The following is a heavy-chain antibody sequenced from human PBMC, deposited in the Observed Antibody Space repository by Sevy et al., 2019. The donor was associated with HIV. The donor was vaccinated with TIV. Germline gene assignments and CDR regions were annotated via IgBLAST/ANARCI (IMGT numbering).Heavy chain of an antibody. J-gene: IGHJ4*02. CDR1: GFTFSSYS. CDR2: ISSSSSYI. Sequence: GGSLRLSCAASGFTFSSYSMNWVRQAPGKGLEWVSSISSSSSYIYYADSVKGRFTISRDNAKNSLYLQMNSLRAEDTAVYYCARDRDETYYDFWSGPNYFDYWGQRTLVTASS. D-gene: IGHD3-3*01. V-gene: IGHV3-21*01. CDR3: ARDRDETYYDFWSGPNYFDY.